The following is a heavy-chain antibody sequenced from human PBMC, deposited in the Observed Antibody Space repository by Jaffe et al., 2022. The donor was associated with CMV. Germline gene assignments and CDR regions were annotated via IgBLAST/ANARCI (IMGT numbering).Heavy chain of an antibody. D-gene: IGHD2-2*01. CDR1: GGSISSYY. CDR2: IYTSGST. V-gene: IGHV4-4*07. CDR3: ARDAFCSSTSCLYYYYYGMDV. Sequence: QVQLQESGPGLVKPSETLSLTCTVSGGSISSYYWSWIRQPAGKGLEWIGRIYTSGSTNYNPSLKSRVTMSVDTSKNQFSLKLSSVTAADTAVYYCARDAFCSSTSCLYYYYYGMDVWGQGTTVTVSS. J-gene: IGHJ6*02.